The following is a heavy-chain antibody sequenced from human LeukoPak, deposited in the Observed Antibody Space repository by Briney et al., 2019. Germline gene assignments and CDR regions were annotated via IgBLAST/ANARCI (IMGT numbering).Heavy chain of an antibody. J-gene: IGHJ4*02. V-gene: IGHV4-30-4*08. CDR2: IYYSGST. CDR3: ARSTVVPAAPFDY. D-gene: IGHD2-2*01. Sequence: PSETLSLTCTVSGGSISSGDYYWRWIRQPPGTGLELLGYIYYSGSTYYNPSLKSRVTISVDTSKKQFSLKLSSVTAADTAVYYCARSTVVPAAPFDYWGQGTLVTVSS. CDR1: GGSISSGDYY.